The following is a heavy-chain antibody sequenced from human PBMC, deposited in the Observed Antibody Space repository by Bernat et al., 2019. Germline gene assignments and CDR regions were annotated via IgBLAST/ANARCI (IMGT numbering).Heavy chain of an antibody. D-gene: IGHD3-10*01. CDR1: GGTFSSYA. J-gene: IGHJ2*01. CDR2: IIPIFGTA. Sequence: QVQLVQSGAEAKKPGSSVKVSCKASGGTFSSYAISWVRQAPGQGLEWMGGIIPIFGTANYAQKFQGRVTITADESTSTAYMELSSLRSEDTAVYYCARELRGARDYRVRYFDLWGRGTLVTVSS. V-gene: IGHV1-69*01. CDR3: ARELRGARDYRVRYFDL.